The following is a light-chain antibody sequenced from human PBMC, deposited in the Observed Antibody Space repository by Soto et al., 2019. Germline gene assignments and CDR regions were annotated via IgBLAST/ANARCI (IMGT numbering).Light chain of an antibody. Sequence: ELVMTQSPATLSVSPGERVILSCRASETVNNNLAWYQQKPGQAPRLLIYDASTRATGIPVRFSASGSGTEFSLTISSLQSEDFAVYYCQQHHNWPLTFGGGTKVEIK. CDR1: ETVNNN. CDR3: QQHHNWPLT. CDR2: DAS. J-gene: IGKJ4*01. V-gene: IGKV3-15*01.